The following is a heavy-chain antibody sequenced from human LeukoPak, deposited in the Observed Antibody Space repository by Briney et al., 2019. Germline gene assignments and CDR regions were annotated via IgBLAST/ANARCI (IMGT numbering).Heavy chain of an antibody. Sequence: SETLSLTCTASGGSISSGDYYWSWIRQPPGKGLEWIGYIYYSGSTYYNPSLKSRVTISVDTSKNQFSLKLSSVTAADTAVYYCAKAYHSSGWYNYLEYWGQGTLVTVSS. J-gene: IGHJ4*02. CDR1: GGSISSGDYY. CDR2: IYYSGST. CDR3: AKAYHSSGWYNYLEY. V-gene: IGHV4-30-4*08. D-gene: IGHD6-19*01.